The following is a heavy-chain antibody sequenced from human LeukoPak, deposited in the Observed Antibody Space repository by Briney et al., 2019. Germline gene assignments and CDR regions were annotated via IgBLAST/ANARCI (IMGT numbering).Heavy chain of an antibody. CDR2: IYYSGST. Sequence: KTSETLSLTCTVSGGSISSGDYYWSWIRQPPGKGLEWIGYIYYSGSTYYNPSLKSRVTISVDTSKNQFSLKLSSVTAADTAVYYCARVAPGGSSWYGGMNWFDPWGQGTLVTVSS. CDR3: ARVAPGGSSWYGGMNWFDP. J-gene: IGHJ5*02. CDR1: GGSISSGDYY. D-gene: IGHD6-13*01. V-gene: IGHV4-30-4*02.